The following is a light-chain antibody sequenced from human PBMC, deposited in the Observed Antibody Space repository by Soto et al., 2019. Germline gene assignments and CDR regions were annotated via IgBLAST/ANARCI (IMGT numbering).Light chain of an antibody. CDR1: SFNIATNY. CDR2: DDN. CDR3: GTWDNSLSAVV. Sequence: QSVLTQPPSVSAAPGQRVTISCSGSSFNIATNYVSWYQHLPGTAPKILIYDDNHRPSRTPDRFSGSKSGTSATLAITGLQTWDEADYYCGTWDNSLSAVVFGGGTKLTVL. J-gene: IGLJ2*01. V-gene: IGLV1-51*01.